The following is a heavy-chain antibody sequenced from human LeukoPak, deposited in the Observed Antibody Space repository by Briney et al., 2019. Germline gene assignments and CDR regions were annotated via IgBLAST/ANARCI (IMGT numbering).Heavy chain of an antibody. V-gene: IGHV3-64*01. Sequence: GGSLRLSCAASGFTFSSYAMHWVRQAPGKGLEYVSAISSNGGSTYYANSVKGRFTISRDNSKNTLYLQMGSLRAEDMAVYYCARNTYPDYGDYEFDYWGQGTLVTVSS. J-gene: IGHJ4*02. CDR2: ISSNGGST. CDR3: ARNTYPDYGDYEFDY. CDR1: GFTFSSYA. D-gene: IGHD4-17*01.